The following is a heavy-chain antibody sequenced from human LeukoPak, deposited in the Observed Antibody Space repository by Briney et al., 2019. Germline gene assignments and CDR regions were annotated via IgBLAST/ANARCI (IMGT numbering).Heavy chain of an antibody. Sequence: GESMKISCKASGYTFSNYWIGWVRQMPGKGLEWMGIIYPGDSDTRYSPSFQGQVTISADKSISTAYLQWSSLKASDTAMYYCATSSPAFDYWGQGTLVTVSS. CDR2: IYPGDSDT. J-gene: IGHJ4*02. V-gene: IGHV5-51*01. CDR3: ATSSPAFDY. CDR1: GYTFSNYW.